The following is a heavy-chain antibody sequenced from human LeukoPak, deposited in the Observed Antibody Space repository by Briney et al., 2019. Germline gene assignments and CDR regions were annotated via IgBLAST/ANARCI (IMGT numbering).Heavy chain of an antibody. D-gene: IGHD5-18*01. CDR2: INHSGST. Sequence: SETLSLTCAVYGGSFSGYYWSWIRQPPGKGLEWIGEINHSGSTNYNPSLKSRVTISVDTSKNQFSLKLSSVTAADTAVYYCARELRYSYGYYYYYGMDVCGQGTTVTVSS. CDR3: ARELRYSYGYYYYYGMDV. J-gene: IGHJ6*02. CDR1: GGSFSGYY. V-gene: IGHV4-34*01.